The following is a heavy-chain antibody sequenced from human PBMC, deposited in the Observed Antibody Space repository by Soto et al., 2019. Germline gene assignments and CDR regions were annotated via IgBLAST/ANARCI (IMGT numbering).Heavy chain of an antibody. CDR1: GYTFTSYF. D-gene: IGHD2-15*01. CDR3: ARQYCSGGSCYTLDY. J-gene: IGHJ4*02. CDR2: INPSGGST. V-gene: IGHV1-46*01. Sequence: ASVKVSCKASGYTFTSYFMHWVRQAPEQGLEWMGIINPSGGSTSYAQKFQGRVTMTRDTSTSTVYMELSSLRSEDTAVYYCARQYCSGGSCYTLDYWGQGTLVTVSS.